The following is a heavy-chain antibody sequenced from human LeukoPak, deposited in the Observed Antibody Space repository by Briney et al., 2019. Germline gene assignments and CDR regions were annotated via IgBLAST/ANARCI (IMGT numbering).Heavy chain of an antibody. CDR3: ARELEGGYFDY. D-gene: IGHD3-3*01. V-gene: IGHV3-30*04. J-gene: IGHJ4*02. CDR2: ISYDGSNK. Sequence: GRSLRLSCAASGFTSSSYAMHWVRQAPGKGLEWVAVISYDGSNKYYADSVKGRFTISRDNSKNTLYLQMNSLRAEDTAVYYCARELEGGYFDYWGQGTLVTVSS. CDR1: GFTSSSYA.